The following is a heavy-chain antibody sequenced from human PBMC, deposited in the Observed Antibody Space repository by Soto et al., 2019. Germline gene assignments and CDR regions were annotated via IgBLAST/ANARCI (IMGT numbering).Heavy chain of an antibody. V-gene: IGHV3-11*04. CDR3: ARAGNNWNYEDYYYYGMDV. J-gene: IGHJ6*02. D-gene: IGHD1-7*01. Sequence: QVQLVESGGGLVKPGGSLRLSCAASGFTFSDYYMSWIRQAPGKGLEWVSYISSSGSTIYYADSVKGRFTISRDNAKNSLYLQRNSPRAEDTAVYYCARAGNNWNYEDYYYYGMDVWGQGTTVTVSS. CDR1: GFTFSDYY. CDR2: ISSSGSTI.